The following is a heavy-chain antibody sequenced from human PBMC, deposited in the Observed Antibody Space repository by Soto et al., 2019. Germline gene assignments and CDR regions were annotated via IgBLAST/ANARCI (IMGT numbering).Heavy chain of an antibody. CDR3: TTDALISLTPGVY. Sequence: QVQLVQSGAEVRKPGASVRLSCKASGYTFNRFYLHWVRQAPGQGLEWMGIINTRGGTTAYAQNFRGRLTVTRDTSTSTLYMELSSLSSEDTAVYFCTTDALISLTPGVYWGQGTLVTVSS. J-gene: IGHJ4*02. V-gene: IGHV1-46*02. CDR2: INTRGGTT. CDR1: GYTFNRFY. D-gene: IGHD2-21*01.